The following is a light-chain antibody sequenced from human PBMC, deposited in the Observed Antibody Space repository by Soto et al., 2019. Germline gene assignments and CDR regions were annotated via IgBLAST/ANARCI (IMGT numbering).Light chain of an antibody. CDR2: AVS. V-gene: IGLV2-11*01. CDR3: CSYAGTYTWV. J-gene: IGLJ3*02. Sequence: QSVLTQPRSVSGSPGQSVTISCTGTSSDVGGYNYVSWYQQHPGKAPKLMVYAVSNRPSGVPDRFSGSKSGNTASLTISGLQAEDEADYYCCSYAGTYTWVFGGGTKVTVL. CDR1: SSDVGGYNY.